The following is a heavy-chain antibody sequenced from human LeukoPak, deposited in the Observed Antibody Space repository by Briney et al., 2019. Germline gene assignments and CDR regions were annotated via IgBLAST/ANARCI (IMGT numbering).Heavy chain of an antibody. CDR3: ARARIDY. D-gene: IGHD1-14*01. J-gene: IGHJ4*02. CDR1: GFTFSSYW. CDR2: IKDDGSEI. V-gene: IGHV3-7*04. Sequence: GGSLRLSCVGSGFTFSSYWMSWVRQAPGKGLEWVANIKDDGSEIYSVDSVKGRFTISRDNAKNSLYPQMSSLRAEDTAVYYCARARIDYWGQGALVTVSS.